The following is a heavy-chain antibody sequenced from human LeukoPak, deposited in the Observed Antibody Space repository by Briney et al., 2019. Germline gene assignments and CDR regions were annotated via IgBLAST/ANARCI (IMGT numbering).Heavy chain of an antibody. CDR1: GYSISSGYY. CDR2: IYHSGST. D-gene: IGHD3-10*01. V-gene: IGHV4-38-2*02. CDR3: AGELLPFYYMDV. J-gene: IGHJ6*03. Sequence: SETLSLTCTVSGYSISSGYYWGWIRQPPGKGLEWIGSIYHSGSTYYNPSLKSRVTISVDTSKNQFSLKLSSVTAADTAVYYCAGELLPFYYMDVWGKGTTVTISS.